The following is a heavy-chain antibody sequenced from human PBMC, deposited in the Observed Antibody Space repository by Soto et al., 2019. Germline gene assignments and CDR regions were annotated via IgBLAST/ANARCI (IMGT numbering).Heavy chain of an antibody. CDR3: AKDILVANYYGSGSFYTPGGMDV. CDR2: ISWNSGSI. V-gene: IGHV3-9*01. Sequence: EVQLVESGGGLVQPGRSLRLSCAASGFTFDDYAMHWVRQAPGKGLEWVSGISWNSGSIGYADSVKGRFTISRDNAKNSLYLQMNSLRAEDTALYYCAKDILVANYYGSGSFYTPGGMDVWGQGTTVTVSS. D-gene: IGHD3-10*01. J-gene: IGHJ6*02. CDR1: GFTFDDYA.